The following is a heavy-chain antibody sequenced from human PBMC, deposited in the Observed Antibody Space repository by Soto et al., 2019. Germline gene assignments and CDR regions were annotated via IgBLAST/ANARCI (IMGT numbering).Heavy chain of an antibody. CDR1: GFTFISYG. J-gene: IGHJ4*02. V-gene: IGHV3-30*03. D-gene: IGHD2-15*01. CDR3: ARDLGGWPDY. CDR2: ISYDGSNK. Sequence: PGGSLRLSCAASGFTFISYGMHWVRQAPGKGLEWVAVISYDGSNKYYADSVKGRFTISRDNSKNTLYLQMNSLRAEDTAVYYCARDLGGWPDYWGQGTLVTVSS.